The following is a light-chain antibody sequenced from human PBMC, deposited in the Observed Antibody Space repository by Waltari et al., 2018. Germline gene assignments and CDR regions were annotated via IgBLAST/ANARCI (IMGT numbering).Light chain of an antibody. CDR1: KSVGSSI. CDR2: SAS. V-gene: IGKV3-20*01. Sequence: EIVLTQSPGPPPSSPGARVPLSCRASKSVGSSILAWYQQKPGQAPRLVIYSASRRATGVPDRFSGSGSGTDFSLTISRLEPEDFAVYYCQQHGTLPATFGQGTKVEIK. J-gene: IGKJ1*01. CDR3: QQHGTLPAT.